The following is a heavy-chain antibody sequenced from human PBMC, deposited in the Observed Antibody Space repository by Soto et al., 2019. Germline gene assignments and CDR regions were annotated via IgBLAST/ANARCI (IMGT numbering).Heavy chain of an antibody. CDR3: TRDHSGDQPLLLTMFGVTRKPFHDYGMDV. Sequence: GGSLRLSCAASGFSFSSYAMHWVRQAPGKGLEWVAVISYDGSNKYYADSVKGRFTISRDNSKNTLYLQMNSLRAEDTAVYYSTRDHSGDQPLLLTMFGVTRKPFHDYGMDVWAQGTTFTVSS. CDR2: ISYDGSNK. V-gene: IGHV3-30-3*01. J-gene: IGHJ6*02. D-gene: IGHD3-3*01. CDR1: GFSFSSYA.